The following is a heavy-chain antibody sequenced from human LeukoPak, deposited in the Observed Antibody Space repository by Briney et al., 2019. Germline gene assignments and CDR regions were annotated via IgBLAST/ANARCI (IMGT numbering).Heavy chain of an antibody. CDR1: GFIFSNYA. CDR2: ISGSGGST. V-gene: IGHV3-23*01. J-gene: IGHJ4*02. CDR3: ARDLSIAVFDY. Sequence: GGSLSLSCAVSGFIFSNYAMNWVRQAPGKGLEWVSAISGSGGSTYYADSVKGRFTISRDNSKNTVYLQMNSLRAEDTAVYFCARDLSIAVFDYWGQGTLVTVSS. D-gene: IGHD6-19*01.